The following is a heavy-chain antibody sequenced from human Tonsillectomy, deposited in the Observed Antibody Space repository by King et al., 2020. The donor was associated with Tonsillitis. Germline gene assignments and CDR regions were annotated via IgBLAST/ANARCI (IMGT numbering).Heavy chain of an antibody. CDR1: GFKFDDYG. CDR3: ASGGTVTEYYFDY. J-gene: IGHJ4*02. CDR2: INWNGGST. D-gene: IGHD4-17*01. V-gene: IGHV3-20*04. Sequence: VQLVESGGGVVRPGGSLRLSCAASGFKFDDYGMSLVRQAPGKGLEWVSGINWNGGSTGYADSLKGRFTVSRDNAKNSLYLQMNSLRAEDTALYYCASGGTVTEYYFDYWGQGTLVTVSS.